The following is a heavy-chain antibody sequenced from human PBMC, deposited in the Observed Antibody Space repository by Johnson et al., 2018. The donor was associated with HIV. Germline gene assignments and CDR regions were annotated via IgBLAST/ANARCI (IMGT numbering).Heavy chain of an antibody. J-gene: IGHJ3*02. CDR3: ARAAAAPNDAFDI. CDR2: INHDGSEK. CDR1: GFTVSSNY. D-gene: IGHD6-13*01. V-gene: IGHV3-7*05. Sequence: VLLVESGGGLVQPGGSLRLSCAASGFTVSSNYMSWVRQAPGKGLEWVANINHDGSEKYYVDSVKGRFTISRDNSKNTLYLQMNTLRAEDTAVYYCARAAAAPNDAFDIWGQGTMVTVSS.